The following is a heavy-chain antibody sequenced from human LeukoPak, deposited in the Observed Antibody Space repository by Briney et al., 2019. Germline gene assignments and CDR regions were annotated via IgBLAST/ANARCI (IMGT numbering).Heavy chain of an antibody. V-gene: IGHV4-4*07. CDR3: ARDASSSSWRYYYYYYMDV. D-gene: IGHD6-13*01. Sequence: SETLSLTCTVSGGSMSSYYWSWIRQPAGKGLEWVGRIYTSGSTNYNPSLKSRVTMSVDTSKNQFSLKLSSVTAADTAVYYCARDASSSSWRYYYYYYMDVWGKGTTVTVSS. CDR1: GGSMSSYY. CDR2: IYTSGST. J-gene: IGHJ6*03.